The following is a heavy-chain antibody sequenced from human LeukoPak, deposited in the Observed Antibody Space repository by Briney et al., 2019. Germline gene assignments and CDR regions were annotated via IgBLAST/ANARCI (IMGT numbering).Heavy chain of an antibody. Sequence: SETLSLTCTVSGGSISSHYWSWIRQPPGKGLEWIGYIYYSGSTNYNPSLKSRVTISVDTSKNQFSLKLSSVTAADTAVHYCARTHSGYDSGFDYWGQGTLVTVSS. V-gene: IGHV4-59*11. CDR2: IYYSGST. CDR3: ARTHSGYDSGFDY. J-gene: IGHJ4*02. D-gene: IGHD5-12*01. CDR1: GGSISSHY.